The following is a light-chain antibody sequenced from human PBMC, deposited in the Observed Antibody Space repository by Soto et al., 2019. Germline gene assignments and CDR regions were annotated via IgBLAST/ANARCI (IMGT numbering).Light chain of an antibody. CDR2: GAS. CDR3: QQYCSSSWT. J-gene: IGKJ1*01. CDR1: QSVSSSY. V-gene: IGKV3-20*01. Sequence: EIVLTQSPGTLSLSPGERATLSCRASQSVSSSYLAWYQQKPGQAPRLLIYGASSRATGIPDRFSGSGSGTDFTLTISSLEPEDLAVYYCQQYCSSSWTFGQGTKVEIK.